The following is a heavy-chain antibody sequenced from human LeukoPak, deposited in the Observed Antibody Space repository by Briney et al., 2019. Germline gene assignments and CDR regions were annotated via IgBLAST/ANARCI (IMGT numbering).Heavy chain of an antibody. Sequence: PPETLSLTCAVYGGSFSGYYWSWIRQPPGKGLEWIGEINHSGSTNYNPSLKSRVTISVDTSKNQSSLKLSSVTAADTAVYYCARARSGYGWFDPWGQGTLVTVSS. J-gene: IGHJ5*02. D-gene: IGHD5-12*01. CDR1: GGSFSGYY. CDR2: INHSGST. CDR3: ARARSGYGWFDP. V-gene: IGHV4-34*01.